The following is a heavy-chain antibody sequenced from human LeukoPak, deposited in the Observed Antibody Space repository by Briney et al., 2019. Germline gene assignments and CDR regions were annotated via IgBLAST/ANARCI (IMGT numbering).Heavy chain of an antibody. V-gene: IGHV1-69*13. CDR2: IIPIFGTA. Sequence: SVKVSCKASGGTFSSYAISWVRQAPGQGLEWMGGIIPIFGTANYAQKFQGRVTITADESTSTAYMELSSLRSEDTAVYYCARVSGWYEDAFDIWGQGTMVTVSS. J-gene: IGHJ3*02. D-gene: IGHD6-19*01. CDR1: GGTFSSYA. CDR3: ARVSGWYEDAFDI.